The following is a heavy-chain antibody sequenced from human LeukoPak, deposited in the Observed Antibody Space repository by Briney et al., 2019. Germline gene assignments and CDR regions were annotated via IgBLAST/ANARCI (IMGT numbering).Heavy chain of an antibody. CDR2: ITVNGGGI. Sequence: GSRRLASAPAAFTINIYAMTCVRPAAGDGMEWVSSITVNGGGITNANSMKSRFTISRDNSKNTLYLQMNSRRAEDTAVYYCAKDPNGDYVGAVDSWEQGKRVTVSS. J-gene: IGHJ3*02. CDR1: AFTINIYA. CDR3: AKDPNGDYVGAVDS. V-gene: IGHV3-23*01. D-gene: IGHD4-17*01.